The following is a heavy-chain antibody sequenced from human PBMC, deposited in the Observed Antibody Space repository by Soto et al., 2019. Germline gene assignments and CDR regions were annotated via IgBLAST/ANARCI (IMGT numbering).Heavy chain of an antibody. Sequence: QVQLVQSGAEVKKPGSSVKVSCKASGGTFSSYTISWVRQAPGQGLEWMGRIIPILGIANYAQKFQGRVTITADKSTSTAYMELSSLRSEDTAVYYCVRLVAAGYDAFDIWGQGTMVTVSS. D-gene: IGHD6-13*01. V-gene: IGHV1-69*02. J-gene: IGHJ3*02. CDR2: IIPILGIA. CDR1: GGTFSSYT. CDR3: VRLVAAGYDAFDI.